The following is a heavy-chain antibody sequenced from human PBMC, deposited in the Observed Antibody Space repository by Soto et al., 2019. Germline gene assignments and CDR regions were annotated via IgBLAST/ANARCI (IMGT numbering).Heavy chain of an antibody. J-gene: IGHJ4*02. V-gene: IGHV3-21*04. CDR2: ISSSTSYV. CDR1: GFTFSRYG. D-gene: IGHD3-22*01. CDR3: ARDLGYYASDGYFDY. Sequence: EVQLVESGGGLVKPGGSLRLSCAASGFTFSRYGMNWLRQAPGKGLEWVASISSSTSYVYYADSVKGRFSTSRDNAKNILYLQMNSLRAEDTAVYYCARDLGYYASDGYFDYWGQGTLVTVSS.